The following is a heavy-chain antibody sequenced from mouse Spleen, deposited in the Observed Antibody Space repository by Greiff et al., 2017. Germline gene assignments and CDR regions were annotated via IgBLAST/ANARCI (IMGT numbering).Heavy chain of an antibody. J-gene: IGHJ4*01. D-gene: IGHD1-1*01. CDR3: AREFIRAMDY. V-gene: IGHV5-12*01. CDR1: GFTFSDYY. CDR2: ISNGGGST. Sequence: EVKLVESGGGLVQPGGSLKLSCAASGFTFSDYYMYWVRQTPEKRLEWVAYISNGGGSTYYPDTVKGRFTISRDNAKNTLYLQMSRLKSEDTAMYYCAREFIRAMDYWGQGTSVTVSS.